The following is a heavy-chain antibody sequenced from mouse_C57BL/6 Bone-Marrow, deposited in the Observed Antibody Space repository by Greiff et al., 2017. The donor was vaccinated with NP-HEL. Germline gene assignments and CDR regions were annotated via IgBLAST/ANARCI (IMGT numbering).Heavy chain of an antibody. J-gene: IGHJ4*01. D-gene: IGHD1-1*01. CDR1: GFTFSDYY. CDR3: ARHGSHSCSDY. V-gene: IGHV5-12*01. Sequence: EVQGVESGGGLVQPGGSLKLSCAASGFTFSDYYMYWVRQTPEKRLEWVAYISNGGGSTYYPDTVKGRFTISRDNAKNTLYLQMSRLKSEDTAMYYCARHGSHSCSDYWGQGTSVTVSS. CDR2: ISNGGGST.